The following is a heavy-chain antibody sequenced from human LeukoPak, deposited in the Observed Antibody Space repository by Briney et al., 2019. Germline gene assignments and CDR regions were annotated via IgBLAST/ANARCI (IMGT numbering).Heavy chain of an antibody. CDR3: ARDRAWNYFDY. J-gene: IGHJ4*02. CDR1: EFTFSRHG. V-gene: IGHV3-30*03. Sequence: GGSLRLSCAPSEFTFSRHGMHWVRQAPGKGLEWVAIISNDGSRKYYAHSVEGRFTISRDNSKNTLYLQLDSLRAEDTAVYYCARDRAWNYFDYWGQGTLVTVSS. CDR2: ISNDGSRK. D-gene: IGHD3-3*01.